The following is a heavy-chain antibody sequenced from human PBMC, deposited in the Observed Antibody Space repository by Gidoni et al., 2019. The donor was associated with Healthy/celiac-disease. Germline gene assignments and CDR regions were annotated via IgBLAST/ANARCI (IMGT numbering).Heavy chain of an antibody. CDR3: AKWGYDTPFDY. Sequence: EVQLLESGGGLVQPGGSLRLSCAASGFTFSRYAMSWVRQAPGKGLEWVSAIRGSVGSTYYADSVKGRVTIARDNSKNTLYLQMNSLRAEDTAVYYCAKWGYDTPFDYWGQGTLVTVSS. CDR1: GFTFSRYA. D-gene: IGHD5-12*01. J-gene: IGHJ4*02. CDR2: IRGSVGST. V-gene: IGHV3-23*01.